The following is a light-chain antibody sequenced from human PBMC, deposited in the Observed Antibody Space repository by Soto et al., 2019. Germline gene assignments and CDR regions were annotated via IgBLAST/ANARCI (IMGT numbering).Light chain of an antibody. Sequence: DIQMTQSPSTLSASVGERVTITCRASQSISSWLAWYQQKPGKAPKIMIYDASSLESGVPSRFSGSGSGTECTLTISSLQPDDFATYYCQQYNSYSLTLGGGTKVDIK. J-gene: IGKJ4*01. V-gene: IGKV1-5*01. CDR3: QQYNSYSLT. CDR1: QSISSW. CDR2: DAS.